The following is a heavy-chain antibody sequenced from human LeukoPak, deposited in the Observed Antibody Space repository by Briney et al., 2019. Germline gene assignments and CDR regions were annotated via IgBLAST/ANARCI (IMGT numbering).Heavy chain of an antibody. CDR2: IKQDGSEK. Sequence: GGSLRLSCAASGFTFSSYWMSWVRQAPGKGLEWVANIKQDGSEKYYVDSVKGRFTISRDNAKNSLYLQMNSLRAEDTAVYYCAREVAPGTGACCYYYMDVWGKGTTVTVSS. CDR3: AREVAPGTGACCYYYMDV. D-gene: IGHD1-1*01. V-gene: IGHV3-7*01. J-gene: IGHJ6*03. CDR1: GFTFSSYW.